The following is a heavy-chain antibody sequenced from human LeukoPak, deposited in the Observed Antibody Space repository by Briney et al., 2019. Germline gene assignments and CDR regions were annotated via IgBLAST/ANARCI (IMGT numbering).Heavy chain of an antibody. CDR1: GFTFSSYA. V-gene: IGHV3-23*01. CDR2: ISGSGGST. J-gene: IGHJ4*02. Sequence: TGGSLRLSXAASGFTFSSYAMSWVRQAPGKGLEWVSAISGSGGSTHYADSVKGRFTISRDNSKNTLYLQMNSLRAEDTAVYYCAKRARYCSSTSCYIEKGHPFDYWGQGTLVTVSS. D-gene: IGHD2-2*02. CDR3: AKRARYCSSTSCYIEKGHPFDY.